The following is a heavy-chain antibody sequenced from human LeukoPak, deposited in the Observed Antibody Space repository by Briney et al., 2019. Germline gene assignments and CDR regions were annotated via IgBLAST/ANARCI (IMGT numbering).Heavy chain of an antibody. J-gene: IGHJ4*02. CDR2: IFPGDSDA. CDR3: TRFWGNTPFDY. D-gene: IGHD2/OR15-2a*01. CDR1: GYIFKNHW. V-gene: IGHV5-51*01. Sequence: GESLKISCQGAGYIFKNHWIGWVRQTPERVLEWMAIIFPGDSDARYSPSFQGRVSVSVDKSIDTVYLQLDSLRASDTAIYYCTRFWGNTPFDYWGQGTLVTVSS.